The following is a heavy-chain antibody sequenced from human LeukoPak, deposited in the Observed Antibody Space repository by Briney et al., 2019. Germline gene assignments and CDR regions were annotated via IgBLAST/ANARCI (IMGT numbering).Heavy chain of an antibody. D-gene: IGHD7-27*01. V-gene: IGHV6-1*01. CDR2: TYYRPKWYN. J-gene: IGHJ6*02. CDR1: GDSDSRNSAA. CDR3: ARDQELYWGLTYYYYGMDV. Sequence: SQTLSLTCAISGDSDSRNSAAWKWIRQSPSRGLEWLRRTYYRPKWYNDYAVSGKSRITINPDTSKNQFSLQLNSVAPEDTAVYYCARDQELYWGLTYYYYGMDVWGQGTTVTVSS.